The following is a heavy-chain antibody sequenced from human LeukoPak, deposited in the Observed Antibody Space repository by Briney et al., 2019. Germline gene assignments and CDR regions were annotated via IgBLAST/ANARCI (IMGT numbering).Heavy chain of an antibody. CDR3: ARQFDSSGYSGWFDP. CDR1: GYSFTSYW. D-gene: IGHD3-22*01. CDR2: IYPGDSDT. Sequence: SGESLKISCKGSGYSFTSYWIGWVRQMPGKGLEWMGIIYPGDSDTRYSPSFQGQVTISADKSISTAYLQWSSLKASDTAMYYRARQFDSSGYSGWFDPWGQGTLVTVSS. J-gene: IGHJ5*02. V-gene: IGHV5-51*01.